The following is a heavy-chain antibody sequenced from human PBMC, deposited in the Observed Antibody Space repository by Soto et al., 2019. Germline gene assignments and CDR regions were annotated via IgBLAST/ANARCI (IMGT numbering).Heavy chain of an antibody. Sequence: QVQLQQWGAGLLKPSETLSLTCAVYGGSFSGYYWSWIRQPPGKGLEWIGEINHSGSTNYNPSLKSRVTISVDTSKNQFSLKLSSVTAADTAVYYCARGPLRSTGSGPWGQGTLVTVSS. J-gene: IGHJ5*02. CDR2: INHSGST. CDR3: ARGPLRSTGSGP. V-gene: IGHV4-34*01. D-gene: IGHD3-10*01. CDR1: GGSFSGYY.